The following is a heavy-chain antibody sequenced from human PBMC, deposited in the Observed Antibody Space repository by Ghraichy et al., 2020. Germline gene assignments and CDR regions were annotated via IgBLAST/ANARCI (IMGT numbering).Heavy chain of an antibody. V-gene: IGHV3-7*04. J-gene: IGHJ4*02. CDR3: GRGGYIYGSNPVDY. CDR2: IKQDGGEK. D-gene: IGHD5-18*01. Sequence: GGSLRLSCAASGFTFNTYYMTWVRQAPGKGLEWVANIKQDGGEKYYVDSVKGRFTISRDNAKDSVYLQMHSLRAEDTAVYYCGRGGYIYGSNPVDYWGQGTQVTVSS. CDR1: GFTFNTYY.